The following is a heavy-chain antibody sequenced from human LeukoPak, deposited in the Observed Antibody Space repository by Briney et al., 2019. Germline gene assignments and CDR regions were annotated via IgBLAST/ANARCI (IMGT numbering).Heavy chain of an antibody. Sequence: SETLSLTCTVSGGSISSSSYYWGWIRQPPGKGLEWIGSIYYSGSTYYNPSLKSRVTISVDTSKNQFSLKLSSVTAADTAVYYCARTHVAARRAFDIWGQGTMVTVSS. CDR3: ARTHVAARRAFDI. J-gene: IGHJ3*02. CDR2: IYYSGST. V-gene: IGHV4-39*07. D-gene: IGHD6-6*01. CDR1: GGSISSSSYY.